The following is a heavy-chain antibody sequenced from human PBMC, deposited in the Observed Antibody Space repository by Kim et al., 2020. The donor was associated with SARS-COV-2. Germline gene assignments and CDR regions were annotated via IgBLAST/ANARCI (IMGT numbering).Heavy chain of an antibody. V-gene: IGHV1-46*01. D-gene: IGHD6-13*01. J-gene: IGHJ6*02. CDR2: INPSGGST. CDR3: ARDPSIAAAGSDYYYGMDV. CDR1: GYTFTSYY. Sequence: ASVKVSCKASGYTFTSYYMHWVRQAPGQGLEWMGIINPSGGSTSYAQKFQGRVTMTRDTSTSTVYMELSSLRSEDTAVYYCARDPSIAAAGSDYYYGMDVWGQGTTFTVSS.